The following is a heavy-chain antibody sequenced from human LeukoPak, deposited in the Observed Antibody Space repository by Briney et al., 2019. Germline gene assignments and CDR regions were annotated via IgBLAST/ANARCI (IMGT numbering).Heavy chain of an antibody. CDR1: GYTFTGYY. D-gene: IGHD3-10*01. J-gene: IGHJ4*02. Sequence: ASVKVSCKASGYTFTGYYMHWVRQAPGQGLEWMGWINPNSGGTNYAQKFQGRVTMTRDTSISTAYMELSRLRSDGTAVYYCARAGFTMVRGVIIPLGYWGQGTLVTVSS. CDR2: INPNSGGT. CDR3: ARAGFTMVRGVIIPLGY. V-gene: IGHV1-2*02.